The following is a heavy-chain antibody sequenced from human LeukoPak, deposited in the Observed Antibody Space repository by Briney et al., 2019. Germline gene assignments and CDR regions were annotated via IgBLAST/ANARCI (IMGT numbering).Heavy chain of an antibody. CDR2: ISGSGDST. D-gene: IGHD3-22*01. CDR1: GFTFSSYA. J-gene: IGHJ4*02. Sequence: PGGSLRLSCAASGFTFSSYAMSWVRQAPGKGLEWVSAISGSGDSTYYADSVKGRFTISRDNSKNTLYLQMNSLRTEDTAVYYCARDYYESSGYPPEPYDNWGQGTLVTVSS. CDR3: ARDYYESSGYPPEPYDN. V-gene: IGHV3-23*01.